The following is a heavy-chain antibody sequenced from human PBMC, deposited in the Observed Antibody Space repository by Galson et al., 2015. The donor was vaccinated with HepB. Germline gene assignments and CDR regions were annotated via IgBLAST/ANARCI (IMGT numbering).Heavy chain of an antibody. J-gene: IGHJ4*02. CDR1: GYTFTSYG. V-gene: IGHV1-18*01. Sequence: SVKVSCKASGYTFTSYGISWVRQSPGQGLEWMGWISAYNGNTNYALSLQGRVTMTTDTSTSTAYMELRSLRSDDTAVYYCARDSADYDFWTGYYPRNSPIDYWGQGTLVTVSS. D-gene: IGHD3-3*01. CDR2: ISAYNGNT. CDR3: ARDSADYDFWTGYYPRNSPIDY.